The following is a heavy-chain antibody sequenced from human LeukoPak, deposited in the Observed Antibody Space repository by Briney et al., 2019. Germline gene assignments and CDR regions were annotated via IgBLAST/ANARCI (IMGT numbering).Heavy chain of an antibody. CDR1: GGSISSYY. CDR3: ARCKLGSSWFLDY. CDR2: IYYSGST. Sequence: SETLSLTCTVSGGSISSYYWSWIRQPPGKGLEWIGYIYYSGSTNYNPSFKSRVTISVDTSKNQFSLKLSSVTAADTAVYYCARCKLGSSWFLDYWGQGTLVTVSS. V-gene: IGHV4-59*01. J-gene: IGHJ4*02. D-gene: IGHD6-13*01.